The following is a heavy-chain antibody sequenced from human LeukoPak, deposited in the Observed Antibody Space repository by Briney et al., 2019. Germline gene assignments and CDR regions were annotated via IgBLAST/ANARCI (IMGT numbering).Heavy chain of an antibody. J-gene: IGHJ4*02. CDR1: GGSISSSSYY. Sequence: PSETLSLTCTVSGGSISSSSYYWGWIRQPPGKGLEWIGSIYYSGSTYYNPSLKSRVTISVDTSKNQFSLKLSSVTAADTAVYYCARGIAVAGGGWVDYWGQGTLVTVSS. D-gene: IGHD6-19*01. CDR3: ARGIAVAGGGWVDY. CDR2: IYYSGST. V-gene: IGHV4-39*07.